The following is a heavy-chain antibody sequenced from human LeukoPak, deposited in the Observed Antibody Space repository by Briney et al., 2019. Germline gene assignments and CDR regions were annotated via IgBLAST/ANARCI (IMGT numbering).Heavy chain of an antibody. CDR3: ARLGYLTGTDY. J-gene: IGHJ4*02. CDR2: INHSGST. CDR1: GGSFSGYY. V-gene: IGHV4-34*01. D-gene: IGHD1-20*01. Sequence: SETLSLICAVYGGSFSGYYWSWIRQPPGKGLEWIGEINHSGSTNYNPSLRSRVTISVDTSKNQFSLKLSSVTAADTAVYYCARLGYLTGTDYWGQGTLVTVSS.